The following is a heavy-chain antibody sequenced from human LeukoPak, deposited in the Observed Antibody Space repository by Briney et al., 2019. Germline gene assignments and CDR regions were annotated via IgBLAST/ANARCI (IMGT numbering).Heavy chain of an antibody. CDR1: GGSVRSWD. CDR3: ARDAPRQDRSGGRCRPHQFFDF. J-gene: IGHJ4*02. V-gene: IGHV4-59*02. D-gene: IGHD2-15*01. Sequence: SETLSLTYTVSGGSVRSWDWGWIPQPPGKGLEWIGYIYYSGSTNYNPSLKSRVTISVDTSKNQFSLKLSSVTAADTAVYYCARDAPRQDRSGGRCRPHQFFDFCGLRTLVTVSS. CDR2: IYYSGST.